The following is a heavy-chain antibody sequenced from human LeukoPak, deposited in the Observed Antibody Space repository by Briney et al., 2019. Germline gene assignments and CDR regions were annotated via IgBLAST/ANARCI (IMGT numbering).Heavy chain of an antibody. J-gene: IGHJ4*02. D-gene: IGHD2-21*02. CDR1: GFTFSSYA. V-gene: IGHV3-23*01. CDR2: ISGSDGST. Sequence: GGSLRLSCAASGFTFSSYAMSWVRQAPGKGLEWVSAISGSDGSTYYADSVKGRFTISRDNSKNTLYLQMNSLRAEDTAVYYCARGGLLSDFDYWGQGTLVTVSS. CDR3: ARGGLLSDFDY.